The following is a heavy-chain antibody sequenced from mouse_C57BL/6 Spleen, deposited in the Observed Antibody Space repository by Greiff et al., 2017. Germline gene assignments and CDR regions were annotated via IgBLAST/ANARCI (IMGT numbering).Heavy chain of an antibody. CDR2: IWRGGSS. D-gene: IGHD2-3*01. Sequence: VQLQQSGPGLVQPSQSLSITCTVSGFSLTSYGVHWVRQSPGKGLEWLGVIWRGGSSAYNAAFMSRLSITKDNSKSQVFFKMNSLRADDTAIYYCAKKDGYYDYFDYWGQGTTLTVSS. J-gene: IGHJ2*01. V-gene: IGHV2-5*01. CDR3: AKKDGYYDYFDY. CDR1: GFSLTSYG.